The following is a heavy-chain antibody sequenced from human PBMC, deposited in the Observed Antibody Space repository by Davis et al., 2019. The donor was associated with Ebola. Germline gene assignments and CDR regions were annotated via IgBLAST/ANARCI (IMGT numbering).Heavy chain of an antibody. V-gene: IGHV3-9*01. Sequence: PGGSLRLSCAASGFTFDDYAMHWVRQAPGKGLEWVSGISWNSGSIGYADSVKGRFTISRDNAKNSLYLQMNSLRAEDTALYYCARAVFHEVLDYWGQGTPVTVSS. J-gene: IGHJ4*02. CDR2: ISWNSGSI. CDR1: GFTFDDYA. D-gene: IGHD3-3*01. CDR3: ARAVFHEVLDY.